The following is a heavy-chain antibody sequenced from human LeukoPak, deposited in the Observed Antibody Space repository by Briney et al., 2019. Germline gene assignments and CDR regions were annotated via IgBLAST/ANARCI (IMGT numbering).Heavy chain of an antibody. J-gene: IGHJ6*02. D-gene: IGHD3-22*01. Sequence: ASVKVSCKASGYTFTSYGISSVRQAPGQGLEWMGWISAYNGNTNYAQKLQGRVTMTTDTSTSTAYMELRSLRSDDTAVYYCARDTYYYDSSGYASEYGMDVWGQGTTVTVSS. CDR2: ISAYNGNT. CDR1: GYTFTSYG. CDR3: ARDTYYYDSSGYASEYGMDV. V-gene: IGHV1-18*01.